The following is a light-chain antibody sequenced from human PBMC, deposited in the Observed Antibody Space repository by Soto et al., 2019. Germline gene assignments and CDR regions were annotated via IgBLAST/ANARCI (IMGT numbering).Light chain of an antibody. CDR2: KSS. V-gene: IGKV1-5*03. CDR3: QYWDYYSWT. Sequence: DIQMTQSPSTLSASVGDRVTITCRASQSITDWLAWYQQKPGKAPKFLIYKSSNLEGGVPSRFSGSGSGTEFTLTISSVQPYDFATYYCQYWDYYSWTFGQGTKVEIK. J-gene: IGKJ1*01. CDR1: QSITDW.